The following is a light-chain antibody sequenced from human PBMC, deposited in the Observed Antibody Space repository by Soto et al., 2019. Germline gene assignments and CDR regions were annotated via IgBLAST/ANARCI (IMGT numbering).Light chain of an antibody. CDR1: SSDVGGYNY. Sequence: QSALTQPASVSGSPGQSITISCTGTSSDVGGYNYVSWYHHHPGKAPKLIIYEVNNRPSGVSNRFSGSKSGNTASLTISGLPAENEADYYCSSYTTSSTLVFGGGTKVTVL. CDR2: EVN. J-gene: IGLJ3*02. CDR3: SSYTTSSTLV. V-gene: IGLV2-14*01.